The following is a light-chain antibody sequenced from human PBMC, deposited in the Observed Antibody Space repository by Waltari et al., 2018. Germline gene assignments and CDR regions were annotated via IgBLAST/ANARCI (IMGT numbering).Light chain of an antibody. CDR1: RTDIGAYNY. V-gene: IGLV2-14*03. Sequence: QSALTQPASVSGSPGQSITISCIGTRTDIGAYNYVSWYQQYPGKAPKLMIFDVSKRPSGVSDRFSASKSANTASLTISGLQAEDEADYYCSSYTNTNTFVLFGGGTKVTVL. CDR2: DVS. J-gene: IGLJ2*01. CDR3: SSYTNTNTFVL.